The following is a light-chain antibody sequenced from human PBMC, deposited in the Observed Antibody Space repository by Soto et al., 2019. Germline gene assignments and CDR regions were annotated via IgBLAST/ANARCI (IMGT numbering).Light chain of an antibody. CDR3: SAYTARSTLV. Sequence: QSALTQPASVSGSAGQSITISCSGTMRDVGAYNLVSWYQQHPGTAPKLIIYEVRNRPSGISSRFSGSRSGNTASLTISGLQPEDEGYYYCSAYTARSTLVFGGGTKLTV. J-gene: IGLJ3*02. V-gene: IGLV2-14*01. CDR1: MRDVGAYNL. CDR2: EVR.